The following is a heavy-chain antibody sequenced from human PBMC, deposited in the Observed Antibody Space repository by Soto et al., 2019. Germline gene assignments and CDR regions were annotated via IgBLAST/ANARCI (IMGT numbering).Heavy chain of an antibody. CDR2: IVVGSGNT. CDR1: GFTFTSSA. J-gene: IGHJ3*02. CDR3: ASVLPSSYYYDSSGFEDAFDI. Sequence: ASVKVSCKASGFTFTSSAMQWVRQARGQRLEWIVWIVVGSGNTNYAQKFQERVTITRDMSTSTAYMELSSLRSDDTAVYYCASVLPSSYYYDSSGFEDAFDIWGQGTMVTVSS. D-gene: IGHD3-22*01. V-gene: IGHV1-58*02.